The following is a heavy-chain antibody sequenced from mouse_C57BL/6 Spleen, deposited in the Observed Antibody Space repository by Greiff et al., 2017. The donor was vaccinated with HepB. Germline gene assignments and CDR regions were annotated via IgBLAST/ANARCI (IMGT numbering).Heavy chain of an antibody. CDR2: IDPEDGET. J-gene: IGHJ4*01. Sequence: VQLKESGAELVKPGASVKLSCTASGFNIKDYYMHWVKQRTEQGLEWIGRIDPEDGETKYAPKFQGKATITADTSSNTAYLQLSSLTSEDTAVYYCARSSNSFYYAMDYWGQGTSVTVSS. CDR1: GFNIKDYY. V-gene: IGHV14-2*01. CDR3: ARSSNSFYYAMDY. D-gene: IGHD2-5*01.